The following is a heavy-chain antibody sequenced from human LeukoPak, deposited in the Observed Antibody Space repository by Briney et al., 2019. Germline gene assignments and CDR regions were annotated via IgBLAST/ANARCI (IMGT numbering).Heavy chain of an antibody. J-gene: IGHJ5*02. V-gene: IGHV4-59*08. CDR1: GGSISSYY. CDR2: FYYSGNT. Sequence: SETLSLTCTVSGGSISSYYWSWIRQPPGKGLEWIGYFYYSGNTNYNPSLKSRVTMSVDTSKNQFSLKLSSVTAADTAVYYCARRASYYYDSSGYYYVNSNWFDPWGQGTLVTVSS. CDR3: ARRASYYYDSSGYYYVNSNWFDP. D-gene: IGHD3-22*01.